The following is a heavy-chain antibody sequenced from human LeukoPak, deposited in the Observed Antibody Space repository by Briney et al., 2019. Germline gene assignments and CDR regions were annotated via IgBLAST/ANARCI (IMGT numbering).Heavy chain of an antibody. D-gene: IGHD6-19*01. V-gene: IGHV3-7*01. CDR1: GFTFNTYA. J-gene: IGHJ4*02. CDR3: ARVCVSGWTECMDY. CDR2: IKRDGREK. Sequence: GGSLRLSCAASGFTFNTYAMTWVRQAPGKGLEWVANIKRDGREKNYVDSVKGRFSISRDNVENSLHLQMNSLRAEDTAVYYCARVCVSGWTECMDYWGQGTLVTVSS.